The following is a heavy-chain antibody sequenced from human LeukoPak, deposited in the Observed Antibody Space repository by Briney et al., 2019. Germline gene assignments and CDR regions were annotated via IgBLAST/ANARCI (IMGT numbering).Heavy chain of an antibody. CDR2: INHSGST. D-gene: IGHD1-26*01. Sequence: PSETLSLTCAVYGGSFSGYYWSWIRQPPGKGLEWIGEINHSGSTNYNPSLKSRVTISVDTSKNQFSLKLSSVTAADTAVYYCAREGFNREIDIWGQGTMVTVSS. J-gene: IGHJ3*02. CDR3: AREGFNREIDI. V-gene: IGHV4-34*01. CDR1: GGSFSGYY.